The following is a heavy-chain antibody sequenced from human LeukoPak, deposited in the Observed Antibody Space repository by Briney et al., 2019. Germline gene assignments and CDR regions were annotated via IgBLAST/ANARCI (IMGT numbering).Heavy chain of an antibody. CDR3: ARDRARLEWLFNY. CDR2: IIPIFGTA. CDR1: GGTFSSYA. D-gene: IGHD3-3*01. V-gene: IGHV1-69*06. Sequence: GSSVKVSCKASGGTFSSYAISWVRQAPGQGLEWMGGIIPIFGTANYAQKFQGRVTITADKSTSTAYMELSRLRSDDTAVYYCARDRARLEWLFNYWGQGTLVTVSS. J-gene: IGHJ4*02.